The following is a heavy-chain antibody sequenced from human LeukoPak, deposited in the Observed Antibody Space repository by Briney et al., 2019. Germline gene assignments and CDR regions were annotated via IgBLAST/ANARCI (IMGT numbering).Heavy chain of an antibody. CDR2: INHSGST. V-gene: IGHV4-34*01. J-gene: IGHJ3*02. Sequence: SETLSLTCAVYGGSFSGYYWSWIRQPPGKGLEWIGEINHSGSTNYNPSLKSRVTISVDTSKNQFSLKLSSVTAADTAVYYCARGDIAVASSTGDAFDIWGQGTMVTVSS. CDR3: ARGDIAVASSTGDAFDI. D-gene: IGHD6-19*01. CDR1: GGSFSGYY.